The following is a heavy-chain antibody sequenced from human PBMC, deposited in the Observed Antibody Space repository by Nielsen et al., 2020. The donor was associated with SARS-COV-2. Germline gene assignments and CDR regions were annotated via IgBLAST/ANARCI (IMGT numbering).Heavy chain of an antibody. CDR1: GGSISSYY. J-gene: IGHJ4*02. D-gene: IGHD5-24*01. CDR2: IYYSEST. Sequence: SETLSLTCTVSGGSISSYYWNWVRQPPGKGLEWIGYIYYSESTKYNPSLKSRVTISVDTSKNQFSLKVNSVTAADTAVYYCVRIDMATISVDYWGRGTLVTVSS. CDR3: VRIDMATISVDY. V-gene: IGHV4-59*01.